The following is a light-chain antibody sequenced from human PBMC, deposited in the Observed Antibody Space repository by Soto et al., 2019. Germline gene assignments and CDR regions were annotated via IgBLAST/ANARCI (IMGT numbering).Light chain of an antibody. CDR3: QQYHSFSFT. V-gene: IGKV1-5*01. Sequence: DIQMTQSPSSLSASVGDRVTITCRASQSITYWLAWYQQKPGRAPKPLIYDVFNLQSGVPSRFSGSGSGTEFTLTISILQPDDSATYYCQQYHSFSFTFGQGTKLEIK. CDR1: QSITYW. J-gene: IGKJ2*01. CDR2: DVF.